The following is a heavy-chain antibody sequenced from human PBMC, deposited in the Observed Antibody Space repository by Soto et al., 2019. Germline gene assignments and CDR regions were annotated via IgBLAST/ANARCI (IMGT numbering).Heavy chain of an antibody. V-gene: IGHV4-4*02. Sequence: SETLSLTCAVSGGSISSSNWWSWVRQPPGKGLEWIGESYHSGSTNYNPSLKSRVTISVDKSKNQFSLKLSSVTAAYTAVYYCERTLSIAASPQGSSSALGGMDVWGQGTTVTVSS. CDR3: ERTLSIAASPQGSSSALGGMDV. J-gene: IGHJ6*02. D-gene: IGHD6-6*01. CDR2: SYHSGST. CDR1: GGSISSSNW.